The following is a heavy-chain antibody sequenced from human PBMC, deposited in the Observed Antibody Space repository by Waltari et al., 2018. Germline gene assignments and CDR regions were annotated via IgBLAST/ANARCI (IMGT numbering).Heavy chain of an antibody. CDR3: ARADSSSWYLFDY. V-gene: IGHV1-2*06. D-gene: IGHD6-13*01. J-gene: IGHJ4*02. CDR1: GYTFTGYY. CDR2: INPNSGGT. Sequence: QVQLVQSGAEVKKPGASVQVSCTASGYTFTGYYMHWLRQAPGQGLEWMGRINPNSGGTNYAQKFQGRVTMTRDTSISTAYMELSRLRSDDTAVYYCARADSSSWYLFDYWGQGTLVTVSS.